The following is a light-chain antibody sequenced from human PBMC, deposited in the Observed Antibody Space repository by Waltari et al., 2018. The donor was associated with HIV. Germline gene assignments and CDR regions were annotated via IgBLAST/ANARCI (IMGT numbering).Light chain of an antibody. V-gene: IGLV3-19*01. Sequence: SDELTQAPEVSVALGQTVKITCQGDSLRTNYASWYQQKPGQAPVIVIYGKNNRPSGIPSLSSASSAGNIASLTISATLIEDEAAYCCCSRDVTGDQRVFGPGTWVAV. CDR3: CSRDVTGDQRV. J-gene: IGLJ1*01. CDR1: SLRTNY. CDR2: GKN.